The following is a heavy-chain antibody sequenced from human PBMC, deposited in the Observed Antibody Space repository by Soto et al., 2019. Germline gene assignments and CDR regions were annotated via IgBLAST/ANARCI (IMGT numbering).Heavy chain of an antibody. V-gene: IGHV1-18*01. CDR2: ISAYNGNT. CDR3: ARMEGYFDWLLPGTSFDY. D-gene: IGHD3-9*01. CDR1: GYTFTSYG. Sequence: GASVKVSCKASGYTFTSYGISWVRQAPGQGLEWMGWISAYNGNTNYAQKLQGRVTMTTDTSTSTAYMELRSLRSDDTAVYYCARMEGYFDWLLPGTSFDYWGQGTLVTVSS. J-gene: IGHJ4*02.